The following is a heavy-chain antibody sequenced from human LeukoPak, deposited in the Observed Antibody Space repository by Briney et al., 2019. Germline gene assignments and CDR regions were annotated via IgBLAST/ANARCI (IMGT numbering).Heavy chain of an antibody. J-gene: IGHJ4*02. D-gene: IGHD6-13*01. CDR2: INPNSGGT. CDR3: AAAADTSGEFDY. V-gene: IGHV1-2*06. CDR1: GYTFTGYY. Sequence: ASVKVSRKASGYTFTGYYMHWVRQAPGQGLEWMGRINPNSGGTNYAQKFQGRVTMTRDTSISTAYMELSRLRSDDTAVYYCAAAADTSGEFDYWGQGTLVTVSS.